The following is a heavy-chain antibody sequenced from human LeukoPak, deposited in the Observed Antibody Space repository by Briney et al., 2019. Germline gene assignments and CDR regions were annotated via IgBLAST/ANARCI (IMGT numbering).Heavy chain of an antibody. V-gene: IGHV4-34*01. D-gene: IGHD1-26*01. CDR3: ARGPWEGVFFDY. Sequence: PSETLSLTCAVYGGSFSGYYWSWIRQPPGKGLEWIGEINHSGSTNYDPSLKSRVTISVDTSKNQFSLKLSSVTAADTAVYYCARGPWEGVFFDYWGQGTLVTVSS. J-gene: IGHJ4*02. CDR2: INHSGST. CDR1: GGSFSGYY.